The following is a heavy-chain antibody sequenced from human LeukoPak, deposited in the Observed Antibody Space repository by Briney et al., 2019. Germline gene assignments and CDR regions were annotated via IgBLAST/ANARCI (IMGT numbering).Heavy chain of an antibody. CDR2: ISSSSSYI. CDR3: ARVLSYYGSGGYPARYYYYGMDV. V-gene: IGHV3-21*01. Sequence: PGGSLRLSCAASGFTFSSYSMNWVRQAPGKGLEWVSSISSSSSYIYYADSVKGRFTISRDNAKNSLYLQMNSLRAEDTAVYYCARVLSYYGSGGYPARYYYYGMDVWGKGTTVTVSS. J-gene: IGHJ6*04. CDR1: GFTFSSYS. D-gene: IGHD3-10*01.